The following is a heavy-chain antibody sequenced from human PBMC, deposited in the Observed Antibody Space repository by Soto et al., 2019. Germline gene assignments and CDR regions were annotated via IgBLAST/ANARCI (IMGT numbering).Heavy chain of an antibody. V-gene: IGHV4-34*01. CDR2: INHSGST. CDR3: ARGYYYGSGSYPRLAY. J-gene: IGHJ4*02. CDR1: GGSFSGYY. Sequence: SETLSLTCAVYGGSFSGYYWSWIRQPPGKGLEWIGEINHSGSTNYNPSLKSRVTISVDTSKNQFSLKLSSVTAADTAVYYCARGYYYGSGSYPRLAYWGQGTLVTVSS. D-gene: IGHD3-10*01.